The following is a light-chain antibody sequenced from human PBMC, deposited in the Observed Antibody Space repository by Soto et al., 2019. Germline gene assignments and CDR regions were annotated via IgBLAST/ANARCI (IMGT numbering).Light chain of an antibody. CDR3: QQYGNSRA. J-gene: IGKJ1*01. V-gene: IGKV3-20*01. Sequence: EIVLTQSPGTLSLSPGERATLSCRASQSVYNNYLAWYQQKPGQTPRLLVNGASNRATGIPDRFSGGGSGTDFTLTISSLEPEDFAVYYCQQYGNSRAFGQGTKVEIK. CDR2: GAS. CDR1: QSVYNNY.